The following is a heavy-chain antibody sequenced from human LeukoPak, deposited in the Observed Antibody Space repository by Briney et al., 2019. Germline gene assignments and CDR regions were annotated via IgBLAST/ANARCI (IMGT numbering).Heavy chain of an antibody. Sequence: GESLKISCKGSGYSFTNYWIGWVRQMPGKGLEWMGIIYPGDSDTRYSPSLQGQVTISADKSISTAYLQWSSLKASDTAMYYCARQEWGSQSHFDYWGQGTLVTVSS. CDR2: IYPGDSDT. J-gene: IGHJ4*02. CDR1: GYSFTNYW. CDR3: ARQEWGSQSHFDY. V-gene: IGHV5-51*01. D-gene: IGHD3-10*01.